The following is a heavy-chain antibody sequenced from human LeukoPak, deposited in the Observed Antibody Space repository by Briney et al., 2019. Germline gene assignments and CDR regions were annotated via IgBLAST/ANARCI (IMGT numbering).Heavy chain of an antibody. V-gene: IGHV3-48*03. CDR3: ARDLSSGWYLSSASYYFDY. D-gene: IGHD6-19*01. CDR1: GFTFSSYE. Sequence: GGSLRLSCAASGFTFSSYEMNWVRQAPGKGLEWVSYISSSGSTIYYADSVKGRFTISRDNAKNSLYLQINSLRAEDTAVYYCARDLSSGWYLSSASYYFDYWGQGTLVTVSS. CDR2: ISSSGSTI. J-gene: IGHJ4*02.